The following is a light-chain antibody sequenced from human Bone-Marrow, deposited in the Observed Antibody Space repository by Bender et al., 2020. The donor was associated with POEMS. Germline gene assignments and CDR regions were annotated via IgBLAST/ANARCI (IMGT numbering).Light chain of an antibody. J-gene: IGLJ2*01. Sequence: QSALTQPASVSGSPGQSITISCTGTSGDVGGFDYVSWYQKLPDKAPKLIIYDVSSRPSGVSYRFSGSKSGNTASLPISGLQAEDEADYYCSSYTTSDTLVVFGGGTKLTVL. CDR2: DVS. CDR1: SGDVGGFDY. CDR3: SSYTTSDTLVV. V-gene: IGLV2-14*03.